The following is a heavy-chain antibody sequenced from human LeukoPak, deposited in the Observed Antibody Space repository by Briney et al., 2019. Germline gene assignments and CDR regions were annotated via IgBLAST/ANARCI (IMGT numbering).Heavy chain of an antibody. CDR2: IYYSGST. CDR3: ARRHDTAMVSDL. Sequence: SETLSLTCTVSGGSISSYYWSWIRQPPGKGLEWIGYIYYSGSTNYNPSLKSRVTISVDTSKNQFSLKLRSVTAADTAVYYCARRHDTAMVSDLWGRGTPVTVSS. CDR1: GGSISSYY. D-gene: IGHD5-18*01. J-gene: IGHJ2*01. V-gene: IGHV4-59*08.